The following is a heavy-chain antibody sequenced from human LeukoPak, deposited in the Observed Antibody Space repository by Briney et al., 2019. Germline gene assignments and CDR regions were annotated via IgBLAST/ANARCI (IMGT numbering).Heavy chain of an antibody. CDR3: ARLEDFWSGET. Sequence: SETLSLTCTVSGGSISSYYWSWIRQPPGKGLEWIGYIYYSGSTNYNPSLKSRVTISVDTSKNQFSLKLSSVTAADTAVYYCARLEDFWSGETWGQGTLVTVSS. V-gene: IGHV4-59*01. CDR1: GGSISSYY. CDR2: IYYSGST. D-gene: IGHD3-3*01. J-gene: IGHJ4*02.